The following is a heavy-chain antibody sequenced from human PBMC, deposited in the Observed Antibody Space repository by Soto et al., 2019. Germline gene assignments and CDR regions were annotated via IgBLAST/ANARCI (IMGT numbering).Heavy chain of an antibody. Sequence: QVTLKESGPVLVKPTETLTLTCTVSGFSLSNARMGVSWIRQPPGKALEWLAHIFSNDEKSYSTSLKSRLTISKETSKSQVVLTMTNMDPVETATYYCARIRNYDFWSGYFDYWGQGTLVTVSS. V-gene: IGHV2-26*01. CDR1: GFSLSNARMG. CDR3: ARIRNYDFWSGYFDY. D-gene: IGHD3-3*01. CDR2: IFSNDEK. J-gene: IGHJ4*02.